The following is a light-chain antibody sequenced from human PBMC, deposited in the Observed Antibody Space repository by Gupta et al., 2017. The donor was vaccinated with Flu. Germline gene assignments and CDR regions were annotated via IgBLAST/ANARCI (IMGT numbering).Light chain of an antibody. CDR2: EVT. J-gene: IGLJ1*01. CDR3: SSYSSATTHV. V-gene: IGLV2-14*03. Sequence: QSALTQPASVSGSPGQSLTISCTGTIDDVGGYNYVSWYQQHPGTAPKLLIYEVTNRPSGIAYRFSGSKSANTASLTISGLQADDEADYYCSSYSSATTHVFGTGTQVTVL. CDR1: IDDVGGYNY.